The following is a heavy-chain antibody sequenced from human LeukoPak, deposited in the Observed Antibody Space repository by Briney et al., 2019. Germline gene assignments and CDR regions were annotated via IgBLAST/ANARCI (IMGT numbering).Heavy chain of an antibody. Sequence: SETLSLTCTVSGGSISSSSYYWGWIRQPPGKGLEWIGSIYYSGSTYYNPSLKSRVTISVDTSKNQFSLKLSSVTAADTAVYYCAETAAGDYWGQGTLVTVSS. CDR3: AETAAGDY. CDR2: IYYSGST. CDR1: GGSISSSSYY. J-gene: IGHJ4*02. D-gene: IGHD6-13*01. V-gene: IGHV4-39*01.